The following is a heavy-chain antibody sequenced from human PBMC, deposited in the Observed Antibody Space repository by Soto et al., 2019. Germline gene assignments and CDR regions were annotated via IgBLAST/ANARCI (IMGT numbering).Heavy chain of an antibody. V-gene: IGHV4-59*01. Sequence: KPSETLSLTCTVSGGSISGYYWSWIRQPPGKGLEWIGYFYYSGSTSYNPSLKSRLTISVDTSKNQFSLKLSSVTAAYTAVYYCASSSPGRYCSGGSCFFGHWGQGTLVTVSS. J-gene: IGHJ4*02. CDR1: GGSISGYY. CDR2: FYYSGST. CDR3: ASSSPGRYCSGGSCFFGH. D-gene: IGHD2-15*01.